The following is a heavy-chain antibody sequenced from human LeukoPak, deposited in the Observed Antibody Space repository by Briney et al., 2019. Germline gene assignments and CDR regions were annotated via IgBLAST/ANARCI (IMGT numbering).Heavy chain of an antibody. V-gene: IGHV3-48*02. Sequence: GGSLRLSCAASGFTFDDYTMHWVRQAPGKGLEWVSYIRSSSSTIYYADSVKGRFTISRDNAKNSLYLQMNNLRDEDTAVYYCARVIPAMTPERWGQGTLVTVSS. J-gene: IGHJ4*02. CDR2: IRSSSSTI. D-gene: IGHD4-11*01. CDR1: GFTFDDYT. CDR3: ARVIPAMTPER.